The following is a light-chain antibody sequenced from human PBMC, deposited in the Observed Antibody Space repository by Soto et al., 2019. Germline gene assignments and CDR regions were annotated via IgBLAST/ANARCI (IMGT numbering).Light chain of an antibody. CDR3: QQYDNLLFT. V-gene: IGKV1-33*01. J-gene: IGKJ3*01. CDR2: DAS. Sequence: DIQMTQSPSSLSASVGDRVTITCQASQDISNYLNWYQQKPGKAPKLLIYDASNMETGVPSRFSGSGSGTDFIFTISSLQPEDIAIYYCQQYDNLLFTFGPGTKVDIK. CDR1: QDISNY.